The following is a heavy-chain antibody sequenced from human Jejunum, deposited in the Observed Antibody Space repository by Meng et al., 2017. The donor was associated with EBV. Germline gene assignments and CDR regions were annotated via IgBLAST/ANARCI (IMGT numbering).Heavy chain of an antibody. CDR2: IYYSGSA. J-gene: IGHJ4*02. CDR3: ARGAYFDY. CDR1: GGSISSGGYS. V-gene: IGHV4-30-2*01. Sequence: QSQLQESGSGLVKPSETLSLTCAVSGGSISSGGYSWHWIRQPPGKGLQWIGYIYYSGSAFYNPSLKSRVTLSVDRSKNQFSLNLSSVTAADTAVYYCARGAYFDYWGQGTLVTVSS.